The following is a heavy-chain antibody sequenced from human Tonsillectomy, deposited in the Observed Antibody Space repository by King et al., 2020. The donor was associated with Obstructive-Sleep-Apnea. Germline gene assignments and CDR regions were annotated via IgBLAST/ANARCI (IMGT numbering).Heavy chain of an antibody. V-gene: IGHV3-74*01. Sequence: VQLVESGGGLVQPGGSLRLSCAASGFTFSSYWMHWVRQAPGKGLVWVSRINRDGSSTSYADSVKGRFTISRDNAKNTLYLQMNSLRAEDTAVYYCAVLWFGELFHFDYWGQGTLVTVSP. CDR2: INRDGSST. CDR3: AVLWFGELFHFDY. J-gene: IGHJ4*02. D-gene: IGHD3-10*01. CDR1: GFTFSSYW.